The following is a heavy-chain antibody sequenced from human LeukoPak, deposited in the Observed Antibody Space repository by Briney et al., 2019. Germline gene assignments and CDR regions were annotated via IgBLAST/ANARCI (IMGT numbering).Heavy chain of an antibody. D-gene: IGHD3-3*01. Sequence: IPSETLSLTCTVSGGSISSYYWRWIRQPPGKGLEWIGYIYYSGSTNYHPSLKSRVTISVDTSKNQFPLKLSSVTAADTAVYYCARGYDFWSGYYLGYWGQGTLVTVSS. CDR3: ARGYDFWSGYYLGY. J-gene: IGHJ4*02. V-gene: IGHV4-59*01. CDR1: GGSISSYY. CDR2: IYYSGST.